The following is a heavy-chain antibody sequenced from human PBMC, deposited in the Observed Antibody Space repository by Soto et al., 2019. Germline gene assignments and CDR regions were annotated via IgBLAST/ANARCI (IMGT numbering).Heavy chain of an antibody. CDR2: ISRSSSTI. Sequence: EVQLVESGGGLVQPGGSLRLSCAASGFTFSSYSMNWVRQAPGKGLEWVSYISRSSSTIYYADSVKGRLTISRDNAKNSXYLQMNSLRDEDTAVYYCARDVGYYYDSSGYYRFDYWGQGTLVTVSS. CDR1: GFTFSSYS. J-gene: IGHJ4*02. CDR3: ARDVGYYYDSSGYYRFDY. D-gene: IGHD3-22*01. V-gene: IGHV3-48*02.